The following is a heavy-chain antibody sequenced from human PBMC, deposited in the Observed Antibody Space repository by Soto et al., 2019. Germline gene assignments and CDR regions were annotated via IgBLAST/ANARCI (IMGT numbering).Heavy chain of an antibody. CDR3: ARAAHIVGVTAIDTLDY. CDR2: IYWNDDK. J-gene: IGHJ4*02. Sequence: QITLKESGPTLVKPTQTLTLTCTFSGFSLSTSGVGVGWIRQPPGKALEWLALIYWNDDKRYRPSLKSRLTITKDPGKNHVVLTMPYGDRVETATYYCARAAHIVGVTAIDTLDYWGQGTLVTVSS. D-gene: IGHD2-21*02. CDR1: GFSLSTSGVG. V-gene: IGHV2-5*01.